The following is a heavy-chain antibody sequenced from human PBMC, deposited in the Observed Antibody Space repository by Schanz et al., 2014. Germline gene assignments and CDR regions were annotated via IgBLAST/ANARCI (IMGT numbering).Heavy chain of an antibody. V-gene: IGHV3-30*03. CDR2: ISNDGSIK. J-gene: IGHJ4*02. Sequence: VQLLESGGGLVQPGGSLRLSCAASGFTISSYSMNWVRQAPGKGLEWVALISNDGSIKYYADSVEGRFTISRDNSRNTLYLQMNSLRTEDTAVYYCASPSGYSDYGTYFDFWGQGTLXTVSS. D-gene: IGHD5-12*01. CDR1: GFTISSYS. CDR3: ASPSGYSDYGTYFDF.